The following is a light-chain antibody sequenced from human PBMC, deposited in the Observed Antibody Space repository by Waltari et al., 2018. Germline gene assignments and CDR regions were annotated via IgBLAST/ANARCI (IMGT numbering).Light chain of an antibody. CDR2: VNSDGSH. Sequence: QLVLTQSPSASASLGASVKLTCTLSSGHSSNVIAWLQQRPEKGPRYLMKVNSDGSHSKGDEIPVRFSGSSSGAERYLTISNLQSEDEADYFCQTGGHGTWVFGGWTTLTVL. J-gene: IGLJ3*02. CDR3: QTGGHGTWV. V-gene: IGLV4-69*01. CDR1: SGHSSNV.